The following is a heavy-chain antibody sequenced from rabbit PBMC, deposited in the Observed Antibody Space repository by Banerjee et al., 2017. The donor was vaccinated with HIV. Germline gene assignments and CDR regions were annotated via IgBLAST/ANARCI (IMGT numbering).Heavy chain of an antibody. CDR1: GFDFSSYG. D-gene: IGHD2-1*01. CDR3: VRSYDDYGDWRGYYFNL. Sequence: QEQLVESGGGLVQPGGSLKLSCKASGFDFSSYGVSWVRQAPGKGLEWIGYIDPVFGSTYYASWVNGRFTISSHNAQNTLYLQLNSLTAADTATYFCVRSYDDYGDWRGYYFNLWGQGTLVTVS. CDR2: IDPVFGST. V-gene: IGHV1S47*01. J-gene: IGHJ4*01.